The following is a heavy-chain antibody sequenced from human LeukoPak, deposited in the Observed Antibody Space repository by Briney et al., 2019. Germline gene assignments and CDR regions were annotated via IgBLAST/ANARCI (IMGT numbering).Heavy chain of an antibody. CDR2: ISAYNGNT. V-gene: IGHV1-18*01. CDR3: ARTLRSYYDSSGYYHFDY. Sequence: ASVEVSCKTSGYTFTTYGISWLRQAPGQGLEWMGWISAYNGNTNYAQKLQGRVTMTTDTSTSTAYMELRSLRSDDTAVYYCARTLRSYYDSSGYYHFDYWGQGTLVTVSS. D-gene: IGHD3-22*01. J-gene: IGHJ4*02. CDR1: GYTFTTYG.